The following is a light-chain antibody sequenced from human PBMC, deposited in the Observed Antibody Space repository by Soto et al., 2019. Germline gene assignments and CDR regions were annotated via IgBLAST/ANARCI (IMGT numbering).Light chain of an antibody. V-gene: IGKV1-9*01. CDR2: TVS. CDR3: QQLHAYPVT. Sequence: DIQLTQSPSFLPASVGDRVSITCRASQAIGSYLAWYQQIPGKAPKLLMHTVSTLQSGVPSRFSGSGSGTEFTRTISSLQHEDSATYYCQQLHAYPVTFGGETKVEI. CDR1: QAIGSY. J-gene: IGKJ4*01.